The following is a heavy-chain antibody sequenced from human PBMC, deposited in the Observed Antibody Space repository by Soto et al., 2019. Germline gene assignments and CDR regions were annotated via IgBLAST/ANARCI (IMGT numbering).Heavy chain of an antibody. CDR3: ARVRRNIVVVPAPSMWFDP. D-gene: IGHD2-2*01. Sequence: GASVKVSCKASGYTFTSYDINWVRQATGQGLEWMGWMNPNSGNTGYAQKFQGRVTMTRNTSISTAYMELSSLRSEDTAVYYCARVRRNIVVVPAPSMWFDPWGQATLVTVS. CDR2: MNPNSGNT. CDR1: GYTFTSYD. V-gene: IGHV1-8*01. J-gene: IGHJ5*02.